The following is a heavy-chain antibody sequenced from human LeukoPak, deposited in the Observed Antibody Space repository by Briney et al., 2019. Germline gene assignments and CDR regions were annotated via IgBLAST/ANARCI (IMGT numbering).Heavy chain of an antibody. CDR2: ISGSGGST. CDR1: GFTFSSYA. V-gene: IGHV3-23*01. Sequence: PGGSLRLSCAASGFTFSSYAMSWVRQAPGKGLEWVSAISGSGGSTYYADSVKGRFTISRDNSKKTLHLQMNSLRAEDTAVYYCAKDVGIFGVVSYFDYWGQGTLVTVSS. D-gene: IGHD3-3*01. J-gene: IGHJ4*02. CDR3: AKDVGIFGVVSYFDY.